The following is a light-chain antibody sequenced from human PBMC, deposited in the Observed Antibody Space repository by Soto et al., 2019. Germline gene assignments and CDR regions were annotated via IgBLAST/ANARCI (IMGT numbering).Light chain of an antibody. CDR1: QSGSSSY. J-gene: IGKJ1*01. Sequence: EIVLTQSPDTLSLSPGERATLSCRASQSGSSSYLAWYQQRPGQPPRLLIYGVFTRADDIPDRFSGSGSGTGFTLTISSLQPEDFAVYYCQHYGYPQWTFGQGTKVDIK. CDR2: GVF. CDR3: QHYGYPQWT. V-gene: IGKV3-20*01.